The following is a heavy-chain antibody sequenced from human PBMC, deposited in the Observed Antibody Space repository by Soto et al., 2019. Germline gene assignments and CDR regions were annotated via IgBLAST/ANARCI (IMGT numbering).Heavy chain of an antibody. V-gene: IGHV1-69*01. CDR2: ILPVFGPP. J-gene: IGHJ4*02. CDR1: GGAATNYG. Sequence: VQLVQSGAEEKKPGSSVNVSCTASGGAATNYGLSWVRQAPGQGLEWMGGILPVFGPPHYAQKFQDRLTITADASKTTWYMELTSRRSEDTATYYCAREDFLTPGPFGLWGQGTLVTVS. D-gene: IGHD3-9*01. CDR3: AREDFLTPGPFGL.